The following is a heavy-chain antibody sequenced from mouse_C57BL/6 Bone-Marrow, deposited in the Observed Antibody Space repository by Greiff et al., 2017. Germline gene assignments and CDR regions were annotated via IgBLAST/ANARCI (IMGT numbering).Heavy chain of an antibody. CDR2: IYPRSGNT. CDR1: GYTFTSYG. Sequence: VQLQQSGAELARPGASVELSCKASGYTFTSYGISWVKQRTGQGLEWIGEIYPRSGNTYYNEKFKGKATLTADKSSSTAYMELRSLTSEDSAVYFCAREAGWLLPFDYWGQGTTLTVSS. D-gene: IGHD2-3*01. J-gene: IGHJ2*01. V-gene: IGHV1-81*01. CDR3: AREAGWLLPFDY.